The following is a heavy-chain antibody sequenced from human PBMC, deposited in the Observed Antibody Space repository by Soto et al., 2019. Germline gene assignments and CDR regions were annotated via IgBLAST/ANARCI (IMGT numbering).Heavy chain of an antibody. Sequence: GASVKVSCKASGGTFSSYAISCVRQAPGQGLEWMGGIIPIFGTANYAQKFQGRVTITADESTSTAYMELSSLRSEDTAVYYCASDSSGYYKTRYYYGMDVWGQGTTVTVSS. V-gene: IGHV1-69*13. J-gene: IGHJ6*02. D-gene: IGHD3-22*01. CDR2: IIPIFGTA. CDR1: GGTFSSYA. CDR3: ASDSSGYYKTRYYYGMDV.